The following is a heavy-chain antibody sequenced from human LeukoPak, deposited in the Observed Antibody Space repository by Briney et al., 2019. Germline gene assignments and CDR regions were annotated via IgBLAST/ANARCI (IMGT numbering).Heavy chain of an antibody. CDR2: IGDSSSII. J-gene: IGHJ4*02. CDR1: EFTFSDYS. CDR3: ARDKDYGFDY. V-gene: IGHV3-48*02. D-gene: IGHD4/OR15-4a*01. Sequence: GGPLRLSCAASEFTFSDYSMNWVRQAPGKGLEWVSYIGDSSSIIWYADSVKGRFTISRDNAKNSLYLQVNSLRDEDTAVYYCARDKDYGFDYWGQGTLVTVSS.